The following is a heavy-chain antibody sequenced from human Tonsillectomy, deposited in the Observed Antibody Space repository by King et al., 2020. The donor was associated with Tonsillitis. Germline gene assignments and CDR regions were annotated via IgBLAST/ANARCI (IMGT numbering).Heavy chain of an antibody. Sequence: QLVQSGGEVKKPGASVKVSCEASGYTFTSFGISWVRQAPGQGLEWMGWISAYNGNTNYAQKVQGRVTMTTDTSTSTAYMELRSLRSDDTAVYYCARDSGDCSGGNCYTYFDYWGQGTLVTVSS. CDR3: ARDSGDCSGGNCYTYFDY. V-gene: IGHV1-18*01. J-gene: IGHJ4*02. CDR2: ISAYNGNT. D-gene: IGHD2-15*01. CDR1: GYTFTSFG.